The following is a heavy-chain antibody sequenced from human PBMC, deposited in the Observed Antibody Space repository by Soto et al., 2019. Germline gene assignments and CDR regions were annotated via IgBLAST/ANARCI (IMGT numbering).Heavy chain of an antibody. Sequence: QVQLVQSGAEVKKPGASVKVSCKASGYTFTSYAMHWVRQAPGQRLEWMGWINAGNGNTKYSQKFQGRVTITRDTSASTAYMELSSLRSEDTAVYYCAGTPGIPTSRLSYFDYWGHGTLVTVSS. CDR1: GYTFTSYA. D-gene: IGHD2-21*02. CDR2: INAGNGNT. J-gene: IGHJ4*01. CDR3: AGTPGIPTSRLSYFDY. V-gene: IGHV1-3*01.